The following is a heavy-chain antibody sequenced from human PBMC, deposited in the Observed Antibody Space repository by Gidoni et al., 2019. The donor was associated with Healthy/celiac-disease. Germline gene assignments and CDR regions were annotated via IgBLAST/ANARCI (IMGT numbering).Heavy chain of an antibody. CDR3: ASTLELPMVQYYFDY. Sequence: EVQLVESGGGLVQPGGSLRLSCAASGFTFSSYEMNWVRQAPGKGLEWVSYISSSGSTIYYADSVKGRFTISRDNAKNSLYLQMNSLRAEDTAVYYCASTLELPMVQYYFDYWGQGTLVTVSS. V-gene: IGHV3-48*03. CDR2: ISSSGSTI. J-gene: IGHJ4*02. D-gene: IGHD1-7*01. CDR1: GFTFSSYE.